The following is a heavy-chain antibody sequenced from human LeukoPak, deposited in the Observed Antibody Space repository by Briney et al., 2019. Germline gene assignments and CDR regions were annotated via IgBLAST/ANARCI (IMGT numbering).Heavy chain of an antibody. Sequence: SETLSLTCAVYGGSFSGYYWSWIRQPPGKGLEWIGEITHSGSTNYNPSLKSRVTISVDTSKNQFSLKLSSVAAADTAVYYCAREIVVVVAATDSYYFDYWGQGTLVTVSS. CDR3: AREIVVVVAATDSYYFDY. J-gene: IGHJ4*02. CDR2: ITHSGST. V-gene: IGHV4-34*01. D-gene: IGHD2-15*01. CDR1: GGSFSGYY.